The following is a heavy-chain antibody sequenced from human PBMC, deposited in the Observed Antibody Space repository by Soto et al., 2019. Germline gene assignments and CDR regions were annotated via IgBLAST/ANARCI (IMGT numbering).Heavy chain of an antibody. D-gene: IGHD3-22*01. Sequence: GGSLRLCCAASGFTFSNAWINWVRQAPGKGLEWVGRIKSKTDGGTTDFAAPVKGRFAISRDDSKNMVYLQMNSLKTEDTAVYYCTTDSYITIVIVXFDYWAHRTLVTVSS. CDR3: TTDSYITIVIVXFDY. J-gene: IGHJ4*01. CDR2: IKSKTDGGTT. V-gene: IGHV3-15*07. CDR1: GFTFSNAW.